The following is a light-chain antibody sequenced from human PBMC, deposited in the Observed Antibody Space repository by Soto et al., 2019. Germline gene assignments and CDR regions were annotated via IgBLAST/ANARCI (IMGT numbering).Light chain of an antibody. CDR3: AAWGDSLNTWV. CDR2: SDD. J-gene: IGLJ3*02. CDR1: SSNIGSNA. Sequence: QSVLTQPPSASATPGQTVTISCSGSSSNIGSNAVSWYQHFPGTAPKVLIYSDDQRPSGVPDRSSGSKSGTSASLAISGLQAEDEADYFCAAWGDSLNTWVFGGGTKGTVL. V-gene: IGLV1-44*01.